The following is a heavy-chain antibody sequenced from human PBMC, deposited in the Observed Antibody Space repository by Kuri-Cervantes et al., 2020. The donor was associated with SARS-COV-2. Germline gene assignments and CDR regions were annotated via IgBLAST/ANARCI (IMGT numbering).Heavy chain of an antibody. V-gene: IGHV3-21*01. CDR3: AGAQNTYGSGSYVYFQH. Sequence: GGSLRLSCAASGFTFSSYSMNWVRQAPGKGLEWVSSISSSSSYIYYADSVKDRFTISRDNAKNSLYLQMNSLRAEDTAVYYCAGAQNTYGSGSYVYFQHWGQGTLVTVSS. CDR2: ISSSSSYI. D-gene: IGHD3-10*01. CDR1: GFTFSSYS. J-gene: IGHJ1*01.